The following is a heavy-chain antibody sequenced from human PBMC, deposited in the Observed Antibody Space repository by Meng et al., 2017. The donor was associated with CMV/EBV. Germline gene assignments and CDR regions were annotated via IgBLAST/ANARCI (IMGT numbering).Heavy chain of an antibody. J-gene: IGHJ4*02. CDR3: ARGFPSWRKPAYYFDY. CDR1: GSSCCVYT. V-gene: IGHV4-34*01. Sequence: LMQSIPWTLTSLVIGSSCCVYTCDRISQPPGKGLEWIGEINHSRSTNYNPSLKSRVTISVDTSKNQFSLKLSSVTAADTAVYYCARGFPSWRKPAYYFDYWGQGTLVTVSS. CDR2: INHSRST. D-gene: IGHD2-2*01.